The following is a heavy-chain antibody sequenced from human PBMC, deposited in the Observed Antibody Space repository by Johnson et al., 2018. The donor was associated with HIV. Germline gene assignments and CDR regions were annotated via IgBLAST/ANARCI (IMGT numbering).Heavy chain of an antibody. Sequence: MLLVESGGGVVQPGGSLRLSCAASGFTFNNYWMTWVRQAPGKGLEWVANIKEDGSEKYYVDSVKGRFTISRDNVKNSLYLQMHSLRAEDTAVYYCATSTASDAFDIWGQGTMVTVSS. J-gene: IGHJ3*02. D-gene: IGHD1-1*01. V-gene: IGHV3-7*02. CDR3: ATSTASDAFDI. CDR1: GFTFNNYW. CDR2: IKEDGSEK.